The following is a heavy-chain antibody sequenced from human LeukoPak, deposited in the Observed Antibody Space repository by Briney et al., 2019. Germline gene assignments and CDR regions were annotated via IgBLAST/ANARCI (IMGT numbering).Heavy chain of an antibody. Sequence: GASVKVSCKVSGYTLTELSMHWVRQAPGKGLEWMGGFDPEDGETIYAQKFQGRVTMTEDTSTDTAYMELSSLRSEDTAVYYCAADSSGSYLYYYYGMDVWGQGTMVTVSS. CDR3: AADSSGSYLYYYYGMDV. J-gene: IGHJ6*02. CDR2: FDPEDGET. CDR1: GYTLTELS. V-gene: IGHV1-24*01. D-gene: IGHD3-10*01.